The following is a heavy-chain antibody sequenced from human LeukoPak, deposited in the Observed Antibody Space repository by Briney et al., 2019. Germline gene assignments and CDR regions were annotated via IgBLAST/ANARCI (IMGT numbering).Heavy chain of an antibody. D-gene: IGHD5-12*01. CDR1: GFAFESFT. V-gene: IGHV3-21*04. J-gene: IGHJ4*02. CDR2: ISDTGRDI. CDR3: AKGLFSAYDKYLDS. Sequence: GSLRLSCAGSGFAFESFTMAWVRQAPGKGLEWVSLISDTGRDINYADSVRGRFTISRDNTKNSLFLQMDSLRVEDTAIYYCAKGLFSAYDKYLDSWGQGTLVTVSS.